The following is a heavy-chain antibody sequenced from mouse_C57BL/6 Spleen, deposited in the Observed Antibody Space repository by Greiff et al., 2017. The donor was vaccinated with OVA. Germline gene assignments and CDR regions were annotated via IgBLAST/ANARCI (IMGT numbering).Heavy chain of an antibody. J-gene: IGHJ1*03. CDR2: IWTGGGT. Sequence: VQLQQSGPGLVAPSQSLSITCTVSGFSLTSYAISWVRQPPGKGLEWLGVIWTGGGTNYNSALKSRLSISKDNSKSQVFLKMNSLQTDDTARYYCASFYYVSSYGYFDVWGTGTTVTVSS. D-gene: IGHD1-1*01. CDR3: ASFYYVSSYGYFDV. V-gene: IGHV2-9-1*01. CDR1: GFSLTSYA.